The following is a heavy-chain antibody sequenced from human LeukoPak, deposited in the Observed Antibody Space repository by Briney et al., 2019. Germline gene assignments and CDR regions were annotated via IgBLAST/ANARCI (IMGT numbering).Heavy chain of an antibody. D-gene: IGHD3-22*01. J-gene: IGHJ4*02. Sequence: PGGSLRLSCEASGFTFSRYWMHWVRQAPGKGLEWVANIKQDGSEKYYVDSVKGRFTISRDNAKNSLYLQMNSLRAEDTAVYYCARHCGYYGSSGYDNWGQGTLVTVSS. V-gene: IGHV3-7*01. CDR3: ARHCGYYGSSGYDN. CDR2: IKQDGSEK. CDR1: GFTFSRYW.